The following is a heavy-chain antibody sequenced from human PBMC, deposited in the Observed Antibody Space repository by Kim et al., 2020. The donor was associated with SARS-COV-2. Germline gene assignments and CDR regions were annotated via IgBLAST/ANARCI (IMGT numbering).Heavy chain of an antibody. CDR3: ARARQWPDLDY. J-gene: IGHJ4*02. V-gene: IGHV3-66*02. CDR2: IYSGGST. D-gene: IGHD6-19*01. Sequence: GGSLRLSCAASGFTVSSNYMSWVRQAPGKGLEWVSVIYSGGSTYYADSVKGRFTISRDNSKNTLYIQMNSLRAEDTAVYYCARARQWPDLDYWGQGTLVTVSS. CDR1: GFTVSSNY.